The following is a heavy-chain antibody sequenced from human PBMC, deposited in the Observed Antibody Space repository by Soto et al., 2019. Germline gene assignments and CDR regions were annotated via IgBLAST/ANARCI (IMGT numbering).Heavy chain of an antibody. J-gene: IGHJ4*02. CDR3: ARNYYDSSGYFFDY. CDR1: GGSISSSSYY. V-gene: IGHV4-39*01. Sequence: PSETLSLTCTVSGGSISSSSYYWGWIRQPPGKGLEWIGSIYYSGSTYYNPSLKSRVTISVDTSKSQFSLKLSSVTAADTAVYYCARNYYDSSGYFFDYWGQGTLVTVAS. D-gene: IGHD3-22*01. CDR2: IYYSGST.